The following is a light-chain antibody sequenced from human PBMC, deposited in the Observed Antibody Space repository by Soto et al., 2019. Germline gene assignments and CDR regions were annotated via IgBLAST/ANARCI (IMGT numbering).Light chain of an antibody. V-gene: IGKV3-15*01. CDR1: QSVSSD. J-gene: IGKJ4*02. Sequence: LSLSPGWICTLSFSSSQSVSSDLAWYQQKPGRAPRLLIYGASTRATGVPARFSGSGSGTEFTLTINSRQSEDFAVYYCQQYNNGTPWTFGGGTKVDIK. CDR2: GAS. CDR3: QQYNNGTPWT.